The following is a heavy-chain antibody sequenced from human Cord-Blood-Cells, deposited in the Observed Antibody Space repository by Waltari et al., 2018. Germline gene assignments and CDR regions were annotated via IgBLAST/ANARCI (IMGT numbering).Heavy chain of an antibody. Sequence: EVQLVQSGVEVKKPGESLKISCKGSGYSFTSYWIGWVRTMPGQGLEWMGIIYPGDSDTTYSPSFQGQVTISADKSFSTAYLQWRSLKTSDTTMYYCARPNCNDYYYYGMDVWGQGTTVTVSS. CDR2: IYPGDSDT. CDR3: ARPNCNDYYYYGMDV. CDR1: GYSFTSYW. D-gene: IGHD1-20*01. V-gene: IGHV5-51*01. J-gene: IGHJ6*02.